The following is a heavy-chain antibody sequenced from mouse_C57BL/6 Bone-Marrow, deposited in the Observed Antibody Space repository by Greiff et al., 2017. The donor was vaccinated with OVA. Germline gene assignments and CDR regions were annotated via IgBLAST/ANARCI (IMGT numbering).Heavy chain of an antibody. CDR1: GFNITDDY. Sequence: EVQLQESGAELVRPGASVKLSCTASGFNITDDYMHWVKQRPEQGLEWIGWIDPENGDTEYASKFQGKATITADTSSNTAYLQLSSLTSEDTAVYYCIIYDGYYWYFDVWGTGTTVTVSS. J-gene: IGHJ1*03. CDR2: IDPENGDT. V-gene: IGHV14-4*01. CDR3: IIYDGYYWYFDV. D-gene: IGHD2-3*01.